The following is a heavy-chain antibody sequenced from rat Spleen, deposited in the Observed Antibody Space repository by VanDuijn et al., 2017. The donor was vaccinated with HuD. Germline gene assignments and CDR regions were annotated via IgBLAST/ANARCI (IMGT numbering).Heavy chain of an antibody. J-gene: IGHJ2*01. Sequence: EVQLQESGPGLVKPSQSLSLTCSVTGYSITSSYRWNWIRKFPGNKLEWMGYVNSAGSTNYNPSLKSRISITRDTSRNQFFLQVNSLTTDDTATYYCGRDNNYKAYWGQGVMVTVSS. CDR1: GYSITSSYR. V-gene: IGHV3-3*01. CDR2: VNSAGST. CDR3: GRDNNYKAY. D-gene: IGHD1-10*01.